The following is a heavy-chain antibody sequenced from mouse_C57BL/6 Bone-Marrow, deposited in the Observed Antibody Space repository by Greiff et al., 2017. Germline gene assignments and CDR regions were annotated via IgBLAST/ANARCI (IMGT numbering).Heavy chain of an antibody. CDR2: ISSGGDYI. CDR1: GFTFSSYA. Sequence: DVKLVESGAGLVKPGGSLKLSCAASGFTFSSYAMSWVRQTPEKRLEWVAYISSGGDYIYYADTVKGRFTISRDNARNTLYLQMSSLKSEDTAMYYCTRDGYDVWYFDVWGTGTTVTVSS. J-gene: IGHJ1*03. CDR3: TRDGYDVWYFDV. D-gene: IGHD2-2*01. V-gene: IGHV5-9-1*02.